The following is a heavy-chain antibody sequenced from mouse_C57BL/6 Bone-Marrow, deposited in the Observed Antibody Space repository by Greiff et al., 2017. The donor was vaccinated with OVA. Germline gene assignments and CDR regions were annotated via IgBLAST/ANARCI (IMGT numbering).Heavy chain of an antibody. V-gene: IGHV1-82*01. D-gene: IGHD2-4*01. J-gene: IGHJ3*01. CDR2: IYPGDGDT. CDR3: ALYYDYDDAY. CDR1: GYAFSSSW. Sequence: VQLQQSGPELVKPGASVKISCKASGYAFSSSWMNWVKQRPGKGLEWIGRIYPGDGDTNYNGKFKGKATLTADKSSSTAYMQLSSLTSEDTAVYYCALYYDYDDAYWGQGTLVTVSA.